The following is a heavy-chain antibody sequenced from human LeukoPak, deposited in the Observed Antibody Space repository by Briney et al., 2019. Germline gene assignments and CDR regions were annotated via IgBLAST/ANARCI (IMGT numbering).Heavy chain of an antibody. V-gene: IGHV3-21*01. CDR2: ISSSSSYI. D-gene: IGHD2-2*01. CDR1: GFTFSSYS. Sequence: GGSPRLSCAASGFTFSSYSMNWVRQAPGKGLEWVSSISSSSSYIYYADSVKGRFTISRDNAKNSLYLQMNSLRAEDTAVYYCAANIVVVPAANDAFDLWGQGTMVTVSS. CDR3: AANIVVVPAANDAFDL. J-gene: IGHJ3*01.